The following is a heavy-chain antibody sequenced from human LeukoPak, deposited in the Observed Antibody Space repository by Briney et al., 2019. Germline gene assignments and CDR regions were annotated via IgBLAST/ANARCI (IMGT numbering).Heavy chain of an antibody. D-gene: IGHD3-10*01. CDR2: IKQDGREI. J-gene: IGHJ5*02. CDR1: GFTFNSFW. V-gene: IGHV3-7*01. Sequence: GGSPRLSCAASGFTFNSFWMSWVRQAPGKGLEWVANIKQDGREIYYVDSVEGRFIISRDNAKNSLYLQMNSLRVEDTAVYYCARIWFGESYNWFDPWGQGTLVTVSS. CDR3: ARIWFGESYNWFDP.